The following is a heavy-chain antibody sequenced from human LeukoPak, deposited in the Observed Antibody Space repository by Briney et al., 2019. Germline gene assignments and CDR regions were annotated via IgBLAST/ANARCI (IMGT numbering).Heavy chain of an antibody. CDR1: GVSINTCCYY. CDR2: KYYSGST. CDR3: ARGRSYGFDFDS. J-gene: IGHJ4*02. Sequence: SETLSLTCDVSGVSINTCCYYWTWIRQPPGKGLEWIGYKYYSGSTRYNSPLRSRLTISMDTSKNQFSLRLTSVTAADTAVYYCARGRSYGFDFDSWGPGTLVIVSS. D-gene: IGHD5-18*01. V-gene: IGHV4-61*01.